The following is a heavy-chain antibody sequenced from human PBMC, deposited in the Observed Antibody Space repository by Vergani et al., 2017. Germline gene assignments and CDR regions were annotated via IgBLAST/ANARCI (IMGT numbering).Heavy chain of an antibody. D-gene: IGHD3-22*01. Sequence: QVQLVQSGAEVKKPGSSVKVSCKASGGTFDSYSVSWVRQAPGQGLEWMGRIIPILGIANYAQKFQVRVTITADKSTSTVYMEVSSLRSEDTAVYYCARDSPGSSGYYSLDYWGQGTLVTVSS. CDR2: IIPILGIA. CDR3: ARDSPGSSGYYSLDY. CDR1: GGTFDSYS. J-gene: IGHJ4*02. V-gene: IGHV1-69*08.